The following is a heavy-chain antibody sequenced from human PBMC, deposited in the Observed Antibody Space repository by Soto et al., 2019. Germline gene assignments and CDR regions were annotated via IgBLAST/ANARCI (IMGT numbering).Heavy chain of an antibody. CDR2: IIPIFGTA. D-gene: IGHD3-16*01. Sequence: QVQLVQSGAEVKKPGSSVKVSCKASGGTFSSYAISWVRQAPGQGLEWMGGIIPIFGTANYAQKFQGRVTITADESTSTAYMELSSLRSEDTAVYSCAGSDWGAYVWGPYNWFAPWGQGTLVTVSS. J-gene: IGHJ5*02. CDR1: GGTFSSYA. V-gene: IGHV1-69*01. CDR3: AGSDWGAYVWGPYNWFAP.